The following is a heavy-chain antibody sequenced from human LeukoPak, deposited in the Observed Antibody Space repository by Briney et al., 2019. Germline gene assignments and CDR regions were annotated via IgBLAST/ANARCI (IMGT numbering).Heavy chain of an antibody. V-gene: IGHV3-48*01. CDR1: GFTFSSYS. CDR3: ARAVGPFDY. CDR2: ISSSSSTI. Sequence: PGGSLRLSCAASGFTFSSYSMNWVRQAPGKGLEWVSFISSSSSTIYYADSVKGRFTISRDNSKNTLYLQMNSLRTEDMAVYYCARAVGPFDYWGQGTLVTVSS. J-gene: IGHJ4*02. D-gene: IGHD2-15*01.